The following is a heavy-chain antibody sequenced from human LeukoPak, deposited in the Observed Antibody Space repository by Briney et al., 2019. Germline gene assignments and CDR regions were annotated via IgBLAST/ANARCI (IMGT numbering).Heavy chain of an antibody. V-gene: IGHV4-34*01. Sequence: SETLSLTCAVYGGSFSGYYWSWIRQPPGKGLEWIGEINHSGSTNYNPSLKSRVTISVDTSKNQFSLKLSFVTAADTAVYYCARGRWEGAFDIWGQGTMVTVSS. J-gene: IGHJ3*02. CDR1: GGSFSGYY. D-gene: IGHD1-26*01. CDR3: ARGRWEGAFDI. CDR2: INHSGST.